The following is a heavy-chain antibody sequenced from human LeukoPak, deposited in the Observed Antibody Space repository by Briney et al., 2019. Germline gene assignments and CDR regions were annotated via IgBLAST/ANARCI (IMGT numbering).Heavy chain of an antibody. V-gene: IGHV4-61*02. CDR1: GGSISSGSYY. D-gene: IGHD3-22*01. CDR2: IYTSGST. CDR3: ARDSVVITDDAFDI. Sequence: TSETLSLTCTVSGGSISSGSYYWSWIRQPAGKGLEWIGRIYTSGSTNYNPSLKSRVTMSVDTSKNQFSLKLSSVTAADTAVYYCARDSVVITDDAFDIWGQGTMVTVSS. J-gene: IGHJ3*02.